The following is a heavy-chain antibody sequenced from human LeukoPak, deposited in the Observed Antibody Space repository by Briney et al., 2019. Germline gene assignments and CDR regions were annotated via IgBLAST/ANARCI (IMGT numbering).Heavy chain of an antibody. Sequence: GGSLRLSCAASGFTFSSYGMHWVRQAPGKGLEWVAVISYDGSNKYYADSVKGRFTISRDNSKNTLYLQMNSLRAEDTAVYYCAKASYGSGSYQYGDYYYYYGMDVWGQGTTVTVSS. V-gene: IGHV3-30*18. CDR2: ISYDGSNK. CDR1: GFTFSSYG. J-gene: IGHJ6*02. CDR3: AKASYGSGSYQYGDYYYYYGMDV. D-gene: IGHD3-10*01.